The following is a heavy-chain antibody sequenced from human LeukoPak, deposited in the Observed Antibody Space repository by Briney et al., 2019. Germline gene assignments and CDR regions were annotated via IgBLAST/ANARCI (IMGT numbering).Heavy chain of an antibody. D-gene: IGHD6-13*01. V-gene: IGHV1-69*05. J-gene: IGHJ4*02. CDR3: ARSVDYSSSWSHGGYYFDY. Sequence: ASVKVSCKASGGTFSSYAISWVRQAPGQGLEWMGGIIPIFGTANYAQKFQGRVTITRDTSASTAYMELSSLRSEDTAVYYCARSVDYSSSWSHGGYYFDYWGQGTLVTVSS. CDR2: IIPIFGTA. CDR1: GGTFSSYA.